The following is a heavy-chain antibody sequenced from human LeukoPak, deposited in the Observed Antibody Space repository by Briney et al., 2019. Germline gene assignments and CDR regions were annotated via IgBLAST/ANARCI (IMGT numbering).Heavy chain of an antibody. CDR1: GGSISSGGYS. CDR2: ISYSGST. D-gene: IGHD3-10*01. Sequence: SETLSLTCTVSGGSISSGGYSWSWIRQHPGKGLEWIGYISYSGSTYYNPSLKSRVTISVDTSKNQFSLKLSSVTAADTAVYYCARRGVRGVPFDYWGQGTLVTVSS. J-gene: IGHJ4*02. V-gene: IGHV4-31*03. CDR3: ARRGVRGVPFDY.